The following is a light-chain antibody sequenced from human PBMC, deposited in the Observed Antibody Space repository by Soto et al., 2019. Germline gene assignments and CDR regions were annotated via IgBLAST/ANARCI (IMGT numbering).Light chain of an antibody. CDR2: GNS. Sequence: HSVLTQPPSVSGAPGQRVTISCTGSSSNIGAGYDVHWYQQLPGTAPKVFIYGNSNRPSGVPDRFSGSKSGTSASLAITGLQAEDEADYYCQSYDTSLSGSVFGGGTKLTVL. V-gene: IGLV1-40*01. J-gene: IGLJ2*01. CDR3: QSYDTSLSGSV. CDR1: SSNIGAGYD.